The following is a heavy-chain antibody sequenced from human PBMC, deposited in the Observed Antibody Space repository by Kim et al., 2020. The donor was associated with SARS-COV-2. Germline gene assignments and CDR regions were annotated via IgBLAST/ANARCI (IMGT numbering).Heavy chain of an antibody. J-gene: IGHJ6*02. Sequence: ASVKVSCKASGYTFTKYGISWVRQAPGQGLEWMGWVSGYNDNTNYAQKLQGRVTMTTDTSTGPAYMDLRSLRSDDTAVYYGARDLTGASRVDVWGQGTTVTVSS. V-gene: IGHV1-18*01. CDR1: GYTFTKYG. CDR2: VSGYNDNT. D-gene: IGHD1-26*01. CDR3: ARDLTGASRVDV.